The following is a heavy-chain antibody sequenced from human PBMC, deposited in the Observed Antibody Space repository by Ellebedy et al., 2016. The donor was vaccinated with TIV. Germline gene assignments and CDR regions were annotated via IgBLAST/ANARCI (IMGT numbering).Heavy chain of an antibody. J-gene: IGHJ6*02. CDR3: ARAGGFGYYYYGMDV. CDR1: GGTFSSYA. V-gene: IGHV1-2*02. D-gene: IGHD3-10*01. CDR2: INPNSGGT. Sequence: ASVKVSXKASGGTFSSYAISWVRQAPGQGLEWMGWINPNSGGTNYAQKFQGRVTMTRDTSISTAYMELSRLRSDDTAVYYCARAGGFGYYYYGMDVWGQGTTVTVSS.